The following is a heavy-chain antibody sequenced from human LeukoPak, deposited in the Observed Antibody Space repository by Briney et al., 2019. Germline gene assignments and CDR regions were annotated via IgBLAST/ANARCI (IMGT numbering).Heavy chain of an antibody. V-gene: IGHV3-11*01. D-gene: IGHD2-8*01. J-gene: IGHJ6*02. CDR2: ISSSGSTI. Sequence: GGSLRLSCAASGFTFSDYYMSWIRQAPGKGLEWVSYISSSGSTIYYADSVKGRFAVSRDNAKNSLYLQMSSLRAEDTAVYYCARADNGPYAMDVWGQGTTVTLSS. CDR1: GFTFSDYY. CDR3: ARADNGPYAMDV.